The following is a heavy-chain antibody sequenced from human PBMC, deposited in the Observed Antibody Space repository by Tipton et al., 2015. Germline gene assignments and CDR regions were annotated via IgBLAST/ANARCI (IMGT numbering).Heavy chain of an antibody. CDR2: THYTGSA. Sequence: PGLVKPSETLSLMCAVAGDSISAHYWNWIRQSPGKALEWIGYTHYTGSAKYNPSLKSRVSMSVDTSKNQFSLTLNSVTAADTAVYYCARDLEHGMDVWGQGTTVTVS. J-gene: IGHJ6*02. CDR1: GDSISAHY. CDR3: ARDLEHGMDV. V-gene: IGHV4-59*11. D-gene: IGHD5-24*01.